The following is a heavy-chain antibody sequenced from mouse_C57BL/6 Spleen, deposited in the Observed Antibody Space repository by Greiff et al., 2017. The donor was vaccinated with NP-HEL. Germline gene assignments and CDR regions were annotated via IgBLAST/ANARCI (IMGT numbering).Heavy chain of an antibody. Sequence: DVQLVESGGGLVKPGGSLKLSCAASGFTFSSYAMSWVRQTPEKRLEWVATISDGGSYTYYPDNVKGRFTISRDNAKNNLYLQMSHLKSEDTAMYYCARDFDYDGDFDYWGQGTTLTVSS. CDR2: ISDGGSYT. CDR1: GFTFSSYA. D-gene: IGHD2-4*01. J-gene: IGHJ2*01. CDR3: ARDFDYDGDFDY. V-gene: IGHV5-4*01.